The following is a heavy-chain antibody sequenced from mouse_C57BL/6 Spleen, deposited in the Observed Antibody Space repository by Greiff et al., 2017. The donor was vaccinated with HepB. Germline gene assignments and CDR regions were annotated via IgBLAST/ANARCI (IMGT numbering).Heavy chain of an antibody. V-gene: IGHV1-82*01. CDR2: IYPGDGDT. Sequence: QVQLKQSGPELVKPGASVKISCKASGYAFSSSWMNWVKQRPGKGLEWIGRIYPGDGDTNYNGKFKGKATLTADKSSSTAYMQLSSLTSEDSAVYFCARGGSSFAMDYWGQGTSVTVSS. D-gene: IGHD1-1*01. CDR1: GYAFSSSW. CDR3: ARGGSSFAMDY. J-gene: IGHJ4*01.